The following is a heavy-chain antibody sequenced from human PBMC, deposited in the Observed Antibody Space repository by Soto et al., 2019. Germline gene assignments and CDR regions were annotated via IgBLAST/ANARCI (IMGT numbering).Heavy chain of an antibody. V-gene: IGHV1-69*01. D-gene: IGHD2-2*01. Sequence: QVQLVQSGAEVKKPGSSVKVSCQASGGTFSSYAISWVRQVPGQGLEWMGGIIPISGTANYAQKFQGRVTITADESTSTAYMELSSLRSEDTAVYYCARSQGSSTSLEIYYYYYYGMDVWGQGTTVTVSS. CDR2: IIPISGTA. J-gene: IGHJ6*02. CDR3: ARSQGSSTSLEIYYYYYYGMDV. CDR1: GGTFSSYA.